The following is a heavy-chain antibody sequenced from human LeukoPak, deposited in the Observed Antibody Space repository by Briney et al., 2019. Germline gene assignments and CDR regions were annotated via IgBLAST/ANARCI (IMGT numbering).Heavy chain of an antibody. V-gene: IGHV1-18*01. CDR2: ISAYNGDT. J-gene: IGHJ3*02. CDR1: GYTFTSYG. Sequence: ASVKVSCKASGYTFTSYGISWVRQAPGQGLEWMGWISAYNGDTNYAQKLQGRVTMTTDTSTSTAYMELRSLRSDDTAVYYCARGGPAPHRITLIVVASSTDAFDISGQGTMVTVSS. CDR3: ARGGPAPHRITLIVVASSTDAFDI. D-gene: IGHD3-22*01.